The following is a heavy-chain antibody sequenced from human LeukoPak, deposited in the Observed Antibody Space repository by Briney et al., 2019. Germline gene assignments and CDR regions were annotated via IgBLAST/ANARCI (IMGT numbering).Heavy chain of an antibody. CDR2: IYYSGST. Sequence: SQTLSLTCTVSGGSISSGDYYWSWIRQPPGKGLEWVGYIYYSGSTYYNPSLKSRVTISVDTSKNQFSLKLSSVTAADTAVYYCARVTSGYYKYYWGQGTLVTVSS. CDR1: GGSISSGDYY. CDR3: ARVTSGYYKYY. D-gene: IGHD3-22*01. J-gene: IGHJ4*02. V-gene: IGHV4-30-4*01.